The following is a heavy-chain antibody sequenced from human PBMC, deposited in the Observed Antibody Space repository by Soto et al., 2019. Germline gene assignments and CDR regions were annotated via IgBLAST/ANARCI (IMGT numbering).Heavy chain of an antibody. V-gene: IGHV3-30*04. CDR1: RFTFSSYA. CDR3: AKDRKSHSSGGSCPFDY. D-gene: IGHD2-15*01. Sequence: QVQLVESGGGVVQPGRSLRLSCAASRFTFSSYAMHWVRQAPGKGLEWVAVISYDGSNKYYADSVKGRFTISRDNSKNTLYLQMNSLRAEDTAVYYCAKDRKSHSSGGSCPFDYWGQGTLVTVSS. J-gene: IGHJ4*02. CDR2: ISYDGSNK.